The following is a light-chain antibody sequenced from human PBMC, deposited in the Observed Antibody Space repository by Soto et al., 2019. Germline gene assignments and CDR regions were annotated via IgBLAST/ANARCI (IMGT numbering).Light chain of an antibody. J-gene: IGLJ2*01. CDR3: AAWDDSLSGVV. CDR2: RNN. V-gene: IGLV1-47*01. Sequence: QAVVTQPPSASGTPGQRVTISCSGSGSNIGSHTVSWYQQLPGTAPKLLIYRNNQRPSGVPDRFSGSKSGASASLAISGLRSDDEADYYCAAWDDSLSGVVFGGGTKLTVL. CDR1: GSNIGSHT.